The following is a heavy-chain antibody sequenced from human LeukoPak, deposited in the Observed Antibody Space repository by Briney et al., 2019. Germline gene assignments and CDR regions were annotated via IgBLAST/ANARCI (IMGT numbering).Heavy chain of an antibody. Sequence: SETLSLTCTVSGGSISSYYWSWIRQPPGKGLEWIGYIYYSGSTNYNPSLKSRVTISVDTSKNQFSLKLSSVTAADTAVYYCARGRMNYYYDRSGYGNWFDPWGQGTRVTVSS. D-gene: IGHD3-22*01. CDR1: GGSISSYY. J-gene: IGHJ5*02. CDR2: IYYSGST. CDR3: ARGRMNYYYDRSGYGNWFDP. V-gene: IGHV4-59*12.